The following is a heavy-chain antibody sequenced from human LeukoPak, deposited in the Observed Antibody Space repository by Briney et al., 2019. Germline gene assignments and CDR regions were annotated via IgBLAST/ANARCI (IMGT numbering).Heavy chain of an antibody. CDR3: ARSGIAAAGYNWFDP. CDR1: GYTFTSYG. CDR2: INAGNGNT. D-gene: IGHD6-13*01. Sequence: ASVKVSCKASGYTFTSYGMHWVRQAPGQRLEWMGWINAGNGNTKYSQKFQGRVTITRDTSASTAYMELSSPRSEDTAVYYCARSGIAAAGYNWFDPWGQGTLVTVSS. J-gene: IGHJ5*02. V-gene: IGHV1-3*01.